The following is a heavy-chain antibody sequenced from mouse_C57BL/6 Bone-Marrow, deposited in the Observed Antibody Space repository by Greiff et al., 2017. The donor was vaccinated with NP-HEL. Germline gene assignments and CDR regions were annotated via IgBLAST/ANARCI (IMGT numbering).Heavy chain of an antibody. D-gene: IGHD1-1*01. V-gene: IGHV1-39*01. J-gene: IGHJ1*03. CDR3: ARPDDYGSSYSYWYFDV. CDR2: INPNYGTT. CDR1: GYSFTDYN. Sequence: VQLQQSGPELVKPGASVKISCKASGYSFTDYNMNWVKQSNGKSLEWIGVINPNYGTTSYNQKFKGKATLTVAQSSSTAYMPLNSLTSEDSAVYYCARPDDYGSSYSYWYFDVWGTGTTVTVSS.